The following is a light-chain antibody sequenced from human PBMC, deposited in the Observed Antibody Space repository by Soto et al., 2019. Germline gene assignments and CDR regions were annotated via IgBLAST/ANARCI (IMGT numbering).Light chain of an antibody. CDR3: QQRSNWLFT. V-gene: IGKV3-11*01. Sequence: EIVLTQSPATLSLSPGERATLSCRASQSVSSYLAWYQQKPGQAPRLLLYDASSRATGIPARFSGSVSGTDFTLTIRSLEPDDFAVYYCQQRSNWLFTFGPGTKVDIK. J-gene: IGKJ3*01. CDR1: QSVSSY. CDR2: DAS.